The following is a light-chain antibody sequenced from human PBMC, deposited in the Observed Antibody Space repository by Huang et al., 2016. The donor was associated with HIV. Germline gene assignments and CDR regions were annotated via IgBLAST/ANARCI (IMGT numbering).Light chain of an antibody. V-gene: IGKV1-NL1*01. CDR3: QQYYAILTWT. CDR2: DAS. CDR1: QGIRNS. Sequence: DIQMTQSPSSLSASVGDRVTITCRASQGIRNSLGWYQQKPGKAPKLLLYDASRLESGVPSRFSGSGSGTDFTLTISSLQPEDFATYYCQQYYAILTWTFGQGTKVEIK. J-gene: IGKJ1*01.